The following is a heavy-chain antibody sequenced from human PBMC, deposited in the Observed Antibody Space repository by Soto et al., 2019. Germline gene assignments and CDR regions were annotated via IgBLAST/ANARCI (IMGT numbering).Heavy chain of an antibody. CDR3: AKETQYYDAWSTGIYYYGMDV. Sequence: PGGFLRLSCAASGFSFSTYGMHWVRQAPGKGLEWVALISYDGRNKNYADSVKGRFTISRDNSMNMLSLQMNSLRVEDTSVYYCAKETQYYDAWSTGIYYYGMDVWGQGTTVTVS. CDR1: GFSFSTYG. CDR2: ISYDGRNK. V-gene: IGHV3-30*18. D-gene: IGHD3-3*01. J-gene: IGHJ6*02.